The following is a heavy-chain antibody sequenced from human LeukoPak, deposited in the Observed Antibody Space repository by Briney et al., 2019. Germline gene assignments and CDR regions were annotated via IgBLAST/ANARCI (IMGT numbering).Heavy chain of an antibody. V-gene: IGHV1-2*02. J-gene: IGHJ5*01. CDR2: INPNIGDA. D-gene: IGHD2-21*02. CDR3: ARMALDGGDSIGFDS. CDR1: GYTFTDYF. Sequence: ASVKVYCKASGYTFTDYFIHWVRQAPGQELEWMGWINPNIGDASYAQKFQDRVTMTRDRSINTAYMELSRLTSDDTAVYYCARMALDGGDSIGFDSWGQGTLVTVSS.